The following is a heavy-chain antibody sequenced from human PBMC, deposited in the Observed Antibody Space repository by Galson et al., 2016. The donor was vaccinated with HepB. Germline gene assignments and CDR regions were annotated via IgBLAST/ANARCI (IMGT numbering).Heavy chain of an antibody. CDR3: ARRVADDSGKWMFYFDY. D-gene: IGHD3-10*01. CDR1: GVSLSSYY. CDR2: KYYSGST. Sequence: SETLSLTCTVSGVSLSSYYWSWIRQPPGKGLEWIGSKYYSGSTYFNPSLKSRVTISVDTSKNQFSLKLSSVTAADTAVYYCARRVADDSGKWMFYFDYWGRGTLVTVSS. J-gene: IGHJ4*02. V-gene: IGHV4-39*01.